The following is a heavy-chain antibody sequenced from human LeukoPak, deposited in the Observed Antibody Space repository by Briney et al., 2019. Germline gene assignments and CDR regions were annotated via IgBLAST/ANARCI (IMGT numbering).Heavy chain of an antibody. D-gene: IGHD3-3*01. V-gene: IGHV3-30*04. J-gene: IGHJ4*02. CDR1: GFTFSCYA. Sequence: GGSLRLSCAASGFTFSCYAMHWVRQAPGKGLEWVAVISYDGSNKYYADSVKGRFTISRDNSKNTLYLQMNSLRAEDTAVYYCAKESDITIFGVVIPYFDYWGQGTLVTVSS. CDR2: ISYDGSNK. CDR3: AKESDITIFGVVIPYFDY.